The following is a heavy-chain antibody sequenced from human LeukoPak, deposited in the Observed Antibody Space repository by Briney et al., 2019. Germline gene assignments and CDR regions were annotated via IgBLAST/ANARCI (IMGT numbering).Heavy chain of an antibody. V-gene: IGHV4-59*01. CDR2: IYYSGST. J-gene: IGHJ3*02. Sequence: PSETLSLTCTVSGGSISSYYWSWIRQPPGKGLEWIGYIYYSGSTNYNPALKSRVTISVDTSKNQFSLKLSSVTAADTAVYYCARGRRSPYAFDIWGQGTMVTVSS. CDR1: GGSISSYY. CDR3: ARGRRSPYAFDI.